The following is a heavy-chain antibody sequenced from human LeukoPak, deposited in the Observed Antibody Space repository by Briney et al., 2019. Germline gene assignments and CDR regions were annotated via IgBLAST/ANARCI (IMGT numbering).Heavy chain of an antibody. Sequence: GGSLRLSCAVSGFRFSDYYMIWIRQAPGKGLEWVSYISSTSSYIRYPDSVMGRFTISRDNAKNSLYLQMNSLRAEDTAVYYCARGVDTAMAIDYWGQGTQVTVSS. J-gene: IGHJ4*02. D-gene: IGHD5-18*01. CDR2: ISSTSSYI. CDR3: ARGVDTAMAIDY. CDR1: GFRFSDYY. V-gene: IGHV3-11*06.